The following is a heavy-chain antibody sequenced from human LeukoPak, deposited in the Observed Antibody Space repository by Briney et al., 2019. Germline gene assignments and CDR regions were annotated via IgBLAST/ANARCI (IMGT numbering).Heavy chain of an antibody. V-gene: IGHV3-23*01. J-gene: IGHJ4*02. D-gene: IGHD6-13*01. CDR1: GFTFSSHW. Sequence: GGSLRLSCAASGFTFSSHWMSWVRQAPGKGLEWVSAISGSGGSSTYYADSVKGRFTISRDNSKNTLYLQMNSLRAEDTAVYYCANSAAVGTFYWGQGTLVTVSS. CDR3: ANSAAVGTFY. CDR2: ISGSGGSST.